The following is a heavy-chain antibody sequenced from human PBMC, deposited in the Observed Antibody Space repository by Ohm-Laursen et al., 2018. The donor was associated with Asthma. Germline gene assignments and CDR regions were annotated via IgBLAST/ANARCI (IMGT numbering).Heavy chain of an antibody. CDR1: GFTFSSYS. Sequence: SLRLSCTASGFTFSSYSMNWVRQAPGKGLEWVSSISSSSSYIYYADSVKGRFTISRDNAKNSLYLQMNSLRAEDTAVYYCARELFVLENYYYYGMDVWGQGTTVTVSS. V-gene: IGHV3-21*01. J-gene: IGHJ6*02. CDR2: ISSSSSYI. CDR3: ARELFVLENYYYYGMDV. D-gene: IGHD1-1*01.